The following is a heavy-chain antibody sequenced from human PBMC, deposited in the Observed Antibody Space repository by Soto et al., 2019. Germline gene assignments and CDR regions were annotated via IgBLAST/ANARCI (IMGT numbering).Heavy chain of an antibody. J-gene: IGHJ4*02. D-gene: IGHD2-8*02. CDR2: INPRNGKT. Sequence: QVQLVQSGAEVKKPGASVKVSCKASGYNFTSIYAHWVRQAPGQGLEWMGIINPRNGKTTYAQKIQGRVTMTSDTSTATMYMELNALKSYATAIYLCVRSGFDFWGPGTLVTVSS. CDR1: GYNFTSIY. V-gene: IGHV1-46*01. CDR3: VRSGFDF.